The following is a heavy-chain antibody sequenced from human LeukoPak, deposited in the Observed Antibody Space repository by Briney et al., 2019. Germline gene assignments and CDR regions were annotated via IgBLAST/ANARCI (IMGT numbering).Heavy chain of an antibody. D-gene: IGHD2-15*01. CDR1: GGSISSYY. CDR3: ARVLVVVAATDYYYYMDV. CDR2: IYYSGST. V-gene: IGHV4-59*01. Sequence: SETLSPTCTVSGGSISSYYWSWIRQPPGKGLEWIGYIYYSGSTNYNPSLKSRVTISVDTSKNQFSLKLSYVTAADAAVYYCARVLVVVAATDYYYYMDVWGKGTTVTISS. J-gene: IGHJ6*03.